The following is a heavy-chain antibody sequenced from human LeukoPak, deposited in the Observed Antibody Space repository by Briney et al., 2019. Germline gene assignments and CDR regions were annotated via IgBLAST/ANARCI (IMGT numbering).Heavy chain of an antibody. D-gene: IGHD3-10*01. J-gene: IGHJ4*02. CDR3: AKPTMVRAAPIGGY. Sequence: GGSLRLSCAASGFTFSSYGMHWVRQAPGKGLEWVSAISGSGGSTYYADSVKGRFTISRDNSKNTLYLQMNSLRAEDTAVYYCAKPTMVRAAPIGGYWGQGTLVTVSS. CDR1: GFTFSSYG. CDR2: ISGSGGST. V-gene: IGHV3-23*01.